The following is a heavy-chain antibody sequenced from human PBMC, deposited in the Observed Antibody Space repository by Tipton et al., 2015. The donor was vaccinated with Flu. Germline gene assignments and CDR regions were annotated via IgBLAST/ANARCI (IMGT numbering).Heavy chain of an antibody. V-gene: IGHV4-31*03. J-gene: IGHJ4*02. CDR2: IYYSGST. D-gene: IGHD5-12*01. CDR1: GGSISSGGYY. Sequence: TLSLICTVSGGSISSGGYYWSWIRQHPGKGLEWIGYIYYSGSTYYNPSLKSRVTISVDTSKNQFSLKLSSVTAADTAVYYCAGGGATGEDYFDYWGQGTLGTVSS. CDR3: AGGGATGEDYFDY.